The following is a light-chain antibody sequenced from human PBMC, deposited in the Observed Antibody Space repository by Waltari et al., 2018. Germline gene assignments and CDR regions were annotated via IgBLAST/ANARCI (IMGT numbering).Light chain of an antibody. V-gene: IGKV1-33*01. CDR3: QQFDNLVYT. J-gene: IGKJ2*01. CDR1: HDISNY. CDR2: DAS. Sequence: DIQMTQSPSSLSASVGDRXTITCQASHDISNYLNWYQQKPGKAPKLLIYDASNLETGVPSRFSGSGSGTDFSFTISSLQPEDIATYYCQQFDNLVYTFGQGTKLEIK.